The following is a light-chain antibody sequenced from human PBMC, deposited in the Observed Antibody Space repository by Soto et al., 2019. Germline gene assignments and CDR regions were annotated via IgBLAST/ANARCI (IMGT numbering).Light chain of an antibody. CDR2: AAS. V-gene: IGKV1-39*01. CDR3: QQSYSTPPMHT. J-gene: IGKJ2*01. CDR1: QSISSY. Sequence: DIQMTQSPSSLSASVGDRVTITCRASQSISSYLNWYQQKPGKAPKLLIYAASSLQSGVPSRFSGSGSRTDFTLTISNRQPEDFATYYCQQSYSTPPMHTFGQGTKLEIK.